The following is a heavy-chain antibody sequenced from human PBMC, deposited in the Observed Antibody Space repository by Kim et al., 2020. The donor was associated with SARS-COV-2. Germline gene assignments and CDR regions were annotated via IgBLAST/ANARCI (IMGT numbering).Heavy chain of an antibody. V-gene: IGHV3-23*01. Sequence: YADFVKGRFTISRDNSKNTLYLQMNSLGVDDTAVYYCAKRFYGSGNYYFDYWGQGTLVTVSS. D-gene: IGHD3-10*01. J-gene: IGHJ4*02. CDR3: AKRFYGSGNYYFDY.